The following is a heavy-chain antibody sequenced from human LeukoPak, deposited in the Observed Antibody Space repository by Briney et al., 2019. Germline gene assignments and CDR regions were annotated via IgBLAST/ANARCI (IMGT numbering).Heavy chain of an antibody. Sequence: GRPLRLSCAASGFTFDDYAMHWVRQAPGKGLEWVSGISLDSGTIGYADSVRGRFTISRDNAKNSLYLQMNSLRTEDTALYYCAKTAVTTPYYKYGMDVWGQGTTVTVSS. CDR2: ISLDSGTI. D-gene: IGHD3-22*01. CDR1: GFTFDDYA. CDR3: AKTAVTTPYYKYGMDV. J-gene: IGHJ6*02. V-gene: IGHV3-9*01.